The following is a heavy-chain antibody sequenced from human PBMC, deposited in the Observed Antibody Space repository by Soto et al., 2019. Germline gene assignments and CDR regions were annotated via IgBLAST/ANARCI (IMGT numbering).Heavy chain of an antibody. CDR1: GVSISRGTYY. CDR2: IYYTGST. CDR3: VGGTSAYYYNLDY. D-gene: IGHD3-22*01. Sequence: SETLSLTCTVSGVSISRGTYYWTWIRQHPVKGLEWIGYIYYTGSTDSNPSLNSRVSISVDTSKNQFSLKLNSVTAADTAGYYCVGGTSAYYYNLDYGGQGTLVTV. J-gene: IGHJ4*02. V-gene: IGHV4-31*03.